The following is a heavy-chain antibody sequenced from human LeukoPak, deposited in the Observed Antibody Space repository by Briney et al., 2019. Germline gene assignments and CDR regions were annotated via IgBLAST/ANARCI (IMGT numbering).Heavy chain of an antibody. Sequence: GGSRRLSCAASGFTFSNAWMSWVRQAPGKGLEWVGRIKSKTDGGTTDYAAPVKGRFTISRDDSKNTLYLQMNSLKTEDTAVYYCTTECAYYYDSSGYDPYYFDYWGQGTLVTVSS. CDR3: TTECAYYYDSSGYDPYYFDY. CDR2: IKSKTDGGTT. D-gene: IGHD3-22*01. CDR1: GFTFSNAW. J-gene: IGHJ4*02. V-gene: IGHV3-15*01.